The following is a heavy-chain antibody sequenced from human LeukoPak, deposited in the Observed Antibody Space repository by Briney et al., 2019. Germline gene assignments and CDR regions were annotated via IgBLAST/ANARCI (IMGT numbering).Heavy chain of an antibody. CDR3: ARDSPINFSRAFDV. D-gene: IGHD5-24*01. CDR2: IYSDGMT. V-gene: IGHV3-66*02. CDR1: GFSVSDNY. Sequence: QPGRSLRLSCAASGFSVSDNYINWVRQAPGKGLEWVSIIYSDGMTYYGDSVKGRFTISRDNSKNTLYLQMNSLRTEDTAVYYCARDSPINFSRAFDVWGHGTMVTVSS. J-gene: IGHJ3*01.